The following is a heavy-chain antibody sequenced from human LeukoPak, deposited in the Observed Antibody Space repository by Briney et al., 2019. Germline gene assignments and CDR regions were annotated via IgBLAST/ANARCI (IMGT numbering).Heavy chain of an antibody. V-gene: IGHV5-51*01. CDR2: IYPGDSDT. CDR1: GYSFTSYW. J-gene: IGHJ5*02. Sequence: PGESLKISCKCSGYSFTSYWIGWVRQMPGKGLEWMGIIYPGDSDTRYSPSFQGQVTISADKSISTAYLQWSSLKASDTAMYYCARPYYDSSGYYSGFDPWGQGTLVTVSS. D-gene: IGHD3-22*01. CDR3: ARPYYDSSGYYSGFDP.